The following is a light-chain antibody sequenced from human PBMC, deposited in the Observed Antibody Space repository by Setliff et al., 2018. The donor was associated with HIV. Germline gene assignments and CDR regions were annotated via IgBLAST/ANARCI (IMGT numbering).Light chain of an antibody. CDR2: GNK. J-gene: IGLJ1*01. CDR3: QAYDSSLSGSNV. V-gene: IGLV1-40*01. Sequence: QSVLTQPPSVSGAPGQRVTISCTGSSSNIGAGYDVHWYQQLPGTAPKLLIYGNKFRPSGVPDRFSGSKSGTSASLAITGLQAEDEADYYCQAYDSSLSGSNVFGTGTKVT. CDR1: SSNIGAGYD.